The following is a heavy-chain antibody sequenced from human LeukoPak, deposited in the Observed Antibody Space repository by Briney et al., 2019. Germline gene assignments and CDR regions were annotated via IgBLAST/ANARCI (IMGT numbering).Heavy chain of an antibody. Sequence: PSETLSLTCTVSGYSISSGSYWGWIRQPPGKGLEWIGSIYHSGSTYYNPSLKSRVTISVDTSKNQFSLKLSSVTAADTAVYYCARVGSLSSSWAFFDYWGQGTLVTVSS. D-gene: IGHD6-13*01. CDR3: ARVGSLSSSWAFFDY. V-gene: IGHV4-38-2*02. CDR2: IYHSGST. J-gene: IGHJ4*02. CDR1: GYSISSGSY.